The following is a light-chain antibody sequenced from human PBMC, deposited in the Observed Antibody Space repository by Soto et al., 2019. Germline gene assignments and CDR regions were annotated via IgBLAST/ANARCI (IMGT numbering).Light chain of an antibody. J-gene: IGKJ1*01. CDR3: HQYGTSPWT. V-gene: IGKV3-20*01. Sequence: EIVLTQSPGTLSLSPGERATLSCRASQNVGRNYLAWYQQKPGQAPRLLIFAASSRAAGVPDRFSGSGSGSDFTLTISRLEPEDFAVYYCHQYGTSPWTFGQGTKVEIK. CDR1: QNVGRNY. CDR2: AAS.